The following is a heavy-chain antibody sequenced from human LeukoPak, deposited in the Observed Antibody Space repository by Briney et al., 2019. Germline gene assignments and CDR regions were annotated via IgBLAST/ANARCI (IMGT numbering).Heavy chain of an antibody. J-gene: IGHJ5*02. CDR2: IYHSGST. D-gene: IGHD3-10*01. CDR1: GYSISSGYY. CDR3: ARDQRGWFDP. V-gene: IGHV4-38-2*02. Sequence: PSETLSLTCTVSGYSISSGYYWGWIRQPPGKGLEWIGSIYHSGSTYYNPSLKSRVTISVDTSKNQFSLKLSSVTAADTAVYYCARDQRGWFDPWGQGTLVTVSS.